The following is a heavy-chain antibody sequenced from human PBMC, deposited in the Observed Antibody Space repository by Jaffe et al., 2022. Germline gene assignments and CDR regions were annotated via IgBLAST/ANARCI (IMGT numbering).Heavy chain of an antibody. CDR1: GFTFSSYG. CDR3: AKDSDVGDCSGGSCTEYYYYYYMDV. D-gene: IGHD2-15*01. J-gene: IGHJ6*03. Sequence: QVQLVESGGGVVQPGGSLRLSCAASGFTFSSYGMHWVRQAPGKGLEWVAFIRYDGSNKYYADSVKGRFTISRDNSKNTLYLQMNSLRAEDTAVYYCAKDSDVGDCSGGSCTEYYYYYYMDVWGKGTTVTVSS. V-gene: IGHV3-30*02. CDR2: IRYDGSNK.